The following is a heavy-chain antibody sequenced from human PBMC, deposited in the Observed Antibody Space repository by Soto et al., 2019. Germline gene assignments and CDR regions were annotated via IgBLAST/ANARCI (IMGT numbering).Heavy chain of an antibody. Sequence: PSETLSLTCTVSGGSISSYYWSWIRQPPGKGLEWIGYIYYSGSTNYNPSLKSRVTISVDTSKNQFSLKLSSVTAADTAVYYCARHLDYYGSGSYSFAYWGQGTLVTVSS. V-gene: IGHV4-59*08. J-gene: IGHJ4*02. D-gene: IGHD3-10*01. CDR1: GGSISSYY. CDR3: ARHLDYYGSGSYSFAY. CDR2: IYYSGST.